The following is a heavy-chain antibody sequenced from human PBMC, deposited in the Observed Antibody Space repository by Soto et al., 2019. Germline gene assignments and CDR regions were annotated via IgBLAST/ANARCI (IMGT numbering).Heavy chain of an antibody. CDR1: GYTFINYG. CDR2: ITPYNGNT. V-gene: IGHV1-18*01. D-gene: IGHD2-15*01. J-gene: IGHJ4*02. Sequence: QVQLVQSGAEVKKPGASVKVSCKASGYTFINYGISWERQAPGQGLEWMGWITPYNGNTNYAQKLQGRVTMTTDTSTTSAYLELRSLRSDDTAMYYCARGEGFLDYWGQGTLVTVSS. CDR3: ARGEGFLDY.